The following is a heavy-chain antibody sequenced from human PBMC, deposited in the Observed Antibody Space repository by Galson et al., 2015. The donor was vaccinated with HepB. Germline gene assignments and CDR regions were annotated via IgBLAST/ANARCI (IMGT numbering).Heavy chain of an antibody. Sequence: SVKVSCKASGYTFTGYYMHWVRQAPGQGLEWMGRINPNSGGTNYAQKFQGRVTMTRDTSVSTAYMELSRLRSDDTAVYYCARGGTAGATDYFDYWGQGTRVTVSS. D-gene: IGHD1-1*01. CDR1: GYTFTGYY. CDR2: INPNSGGT. CDR3: ARGGTAGATDYFDY. V-gene: IGHV1-2*06. J-gene: IGHJ4*02.